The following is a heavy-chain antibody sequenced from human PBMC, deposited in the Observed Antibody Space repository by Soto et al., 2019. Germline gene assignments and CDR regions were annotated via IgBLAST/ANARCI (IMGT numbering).Heavy chain of an antibody. CDR3: ARGYTGYCSGGTCYWFDP. D-gene: IGHD2-15*01. CDR1: GFSFSSYS. V-gene: IGHV3-21*01. Sequence: EVQLVESGGGLVKPGGSLRLSCAASGFSFSSYSMNWVRQAPGKGLEWVSSISSSTSYINYADSVKGRFTISRDNAKKSLYLQMNSLRAVDTAVYYCARGYTGYCSGGTCYWFDPWGQGTLVTVSS. J-gene: IGHJ5*02. CDR2: ISSSTSYI.